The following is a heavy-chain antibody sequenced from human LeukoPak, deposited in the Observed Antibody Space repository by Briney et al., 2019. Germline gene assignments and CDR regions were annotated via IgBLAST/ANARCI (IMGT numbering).Heavy chain of an antibody. J-gene: IGHJ4*02. CDR3: AKESRGYSYGSTFDY. Sequence: GGSLRLSCAASGLTFSSYAMSWVRQAPGKGLEWVSAISGSGGSTYYADSVKGRFTISRDNSKNTLYLQMNSLRAKDTAVYYCAKESRGYSYGSTFDYWGQGTLVTVSS. V-gene: IGHV3-23*01. D-gene: IGHD5-18*01. CDR2: ISGSGGST. CDR1: GLTFSSYA.